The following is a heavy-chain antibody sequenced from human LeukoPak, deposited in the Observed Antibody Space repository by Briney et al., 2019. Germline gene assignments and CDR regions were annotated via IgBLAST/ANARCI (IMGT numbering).Heavy chain of an antibody. CDR1: GFPFDDYG. V-gene: IGHV3-20*04. CDR2: INWNGGST. CDR3: ARGGPAAGRFDY. J-gene: IGHJ4*02. D-gene: IGHD6-13*01. Sequence: GGSLRLSCAASGFPFDDYGMSWVRQAPGKGLEWVSGINWNGGSTGYADSVKGRFTISRDNSKNTLYLQMNSLRAEDTAVYYCARGGPAAGRFDYWGQGALVTVSS.